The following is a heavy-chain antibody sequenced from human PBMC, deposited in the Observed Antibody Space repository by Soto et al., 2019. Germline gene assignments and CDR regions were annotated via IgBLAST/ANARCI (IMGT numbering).Heavy chain of an antibody. J-gene: IGHJ4*02. V-gene: IGHV3-33*08. CDR2: IWYDGSNK. CDR1: GFTFSSYA. D-gene: IGHD6-6*01. CDR3: ARGIGSSSGNFDY. Sequence: QVQLVESGGGVVQPGRSLRLSCAASGFTFSSYAMHWVRQAPGKGLEWVAVIWYDGSNKYYADSVKGRFTISRDNSKNTLYLQMNSLRAEDTAVYYCARGIGSSSGNFDYWGQGTLVTVSS.